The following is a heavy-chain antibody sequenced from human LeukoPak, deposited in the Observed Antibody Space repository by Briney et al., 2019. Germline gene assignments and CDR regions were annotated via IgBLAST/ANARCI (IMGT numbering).Heavy chain of an antibody. CDR1: GYTFTGYY. CDR2: INPNSGGA. J-gene: IGHJ4*02. Sequence: ASVKVSCKASGYTFTGYYMHWVRQAPGQGLEWMGWINPNSGGANYAQKFQGRVTMTRDTSISTASMGLSRLRSDDTAVYYCARGPHDYGEYWGQGTLVTVSS. CDR3: ARGPHDYGEY. V-gene: IGHV1-2*02.